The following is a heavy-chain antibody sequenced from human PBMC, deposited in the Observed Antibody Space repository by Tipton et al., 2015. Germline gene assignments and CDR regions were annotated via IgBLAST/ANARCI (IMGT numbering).Heavy chain of an antibody. CDR3: ACQDYDILTRDYQTVDY. J-gene: IGHJ4*02. D-gene: IGHD3-9*01. Sequence: TLSLTCAVSGYSISRGYNWGWIRQAPGKGLEWIGAINHAGDTYYRPSLKSRATISVDTSKNQFSLRVRSVTAADTAVYYCACQDYDILTRDYQTVDYWGQGTLVTVSS. CDR2: INHAGDT. V-gene: IGHV4-38-2*01. CDR1: GYSISRGYN.